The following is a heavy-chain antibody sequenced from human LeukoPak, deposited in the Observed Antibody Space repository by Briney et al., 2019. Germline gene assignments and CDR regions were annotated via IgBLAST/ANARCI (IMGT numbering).Heavy chain of an antibody. CDR1: GFTFSSYA. Sequence: PGGSLRLSCAASGFTFSSYAMHWVRQAPGKGLEWVAVISYDGSNKYYADSVKGRFTISRDNSENTLYLQMNSLSPEDTAVYYCATDSTYYYGSGSSGPHYFDYWGQGTLVTVSS. CDR3: ATDSTYYYGSGSSGPHYFDY. CDR2: ISYDGSNK. V-gene: IGHV3-30*17. J-gene: IGHJ4*02. D-gene: IGHD3-10*01.